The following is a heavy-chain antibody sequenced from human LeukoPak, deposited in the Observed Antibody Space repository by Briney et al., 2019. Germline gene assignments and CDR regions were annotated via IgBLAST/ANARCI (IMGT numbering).Heavy chain of an antibody. J-gene: IGHJ4*02. Sequence: PSETLSLTCAVYGGSFSGYYWSWIRQPPGKGLEWIGEINHSGSTNYNPSLKSRVTISVDTSKNQFSLKLSSVTAADTAVYYCARCVIAARHITRFEYFDYWGQGTLVTVSS. V-gene: IGHV4-34*01. CDR1: GGSFSGYY. D-gene: IGHD6-6*01. CDR2: INHSGST. CDR3: ARCVIAARHITRFEYFDY.